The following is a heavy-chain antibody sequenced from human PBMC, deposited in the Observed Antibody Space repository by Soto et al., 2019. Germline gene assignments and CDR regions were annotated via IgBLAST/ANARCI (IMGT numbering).Heavy chain of an antibody. Sequence: GASVKVSCKVSAYTLTELSMHWVRQAPGKGLEWMGGFDPEDGETIYAQKFQGRVTMTADKSTSTAYMELSSLRSEDTAVYYCASLEYSSSTRFDYWGQGTLVTLSS. CDR2: FDPEDGET. J-gene: IGHJ4*02. CDR3: ASLEYSSSTRFDY. D-gene: IGHD6-6*01. V-gene: IGHV1-24*01. CDR1: AYTLTELS.